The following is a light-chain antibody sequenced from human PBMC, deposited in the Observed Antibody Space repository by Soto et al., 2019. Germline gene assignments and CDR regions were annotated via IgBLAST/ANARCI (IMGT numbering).Light chain of an antibody. J-gene: IGLJ2*01. CDR2: SSN. V-gene: IGLV1-44*01. CDR1: SSNIGSNS. Sequence: QSVLTQPPSASGTPGQRVTISCSGSSSNIGSNSVNCYQQLPGTAPKLLMYSSNQRPSGVPDRFSGSKSGTSASLASSGLQSEDEADYYCAAWDDRLNGVVFGGGTKLTVL. CDR3: AAWDDRLNGVV.